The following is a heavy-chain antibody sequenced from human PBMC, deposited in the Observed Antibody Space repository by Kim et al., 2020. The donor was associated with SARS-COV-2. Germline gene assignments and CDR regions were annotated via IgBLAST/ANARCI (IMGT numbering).Heavy chain of an antibody. CDR1: GFTFRSYG. CDR3: VRDRGVRGIGGNDY. D-gene: IGHD3-10*01. J-gene: IGHJ4*02. V-gene: IGHV3-33*01. Sequence: GGSLRLSCAASGFTFRSYGMHWVRQAPGKGLEWVAIIWYDGSNEYYADSVKGRFTISRDNSKITLYLQMNSLRAEDTAVYYCVRDRGVRGIGGNDYWGQGALVTVSS. CDR2: IWYDGSNE.